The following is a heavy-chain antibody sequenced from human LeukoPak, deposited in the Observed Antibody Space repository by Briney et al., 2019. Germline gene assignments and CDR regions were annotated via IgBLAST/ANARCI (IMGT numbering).Heavy chain of an antibody. CDR2: IYSGGST. J-gene: IGHJ4*02. Sequence: GGSLRLSCAASGFTVSSNYMSWVRQAPGKGLEWVSVIYSGGSTNYADSVKGRFTISRDNSKNTLYLQLNSLRAEDTAVYYCARDQPPDYWGQGTLVSVSS. V-gene: IGHV3-53*01. CDR3: ARDQPPDY. CDR1: GFTVSSNY.